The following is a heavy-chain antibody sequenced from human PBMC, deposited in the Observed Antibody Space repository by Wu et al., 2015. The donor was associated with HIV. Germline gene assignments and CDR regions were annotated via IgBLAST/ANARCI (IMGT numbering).Heavy chain of an antibody. CDR2: MNPNNGNA. V-gene: IGHV1-8*02. CDR1: GYTFTTYD. CDR3: ARGRTLMYSSSWPY. D-gene: IGHD6-13*01. J-gene: IGHJ4*02. Sequence: QVHLVQSGAEVKKPGASVKVSCKASGYTFTTYDINWVRQATGQGLEYMGWMNPNNGNAASAQRFQGRITMTRTTSISTAYLELSSLRSEDTAVYYCARGRTLMYSSSWPYWGQGTLVTVSS.